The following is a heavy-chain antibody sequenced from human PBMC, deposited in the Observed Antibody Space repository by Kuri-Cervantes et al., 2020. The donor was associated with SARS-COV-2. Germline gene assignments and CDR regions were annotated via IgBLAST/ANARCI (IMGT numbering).Heavy chain of an antibody. V-gene: IGHV1-18*04. J-gene: IGHJ4*02. Sequence: GSVKITCKASGYTFTSSGISWVGQAPGQGLEWMGWVSGYNGHTNYAQKLQGRVTMTTDTSTTTAYMELRSLRSDDTAVFYCVRDGYGDYVDYWGQGTLVTVSS. CDR3: VRDGYGDYVDY. CDR2: VSGYNGHT. D-gene: IGHD2-21*01. CDR1: GYTFTSSG.